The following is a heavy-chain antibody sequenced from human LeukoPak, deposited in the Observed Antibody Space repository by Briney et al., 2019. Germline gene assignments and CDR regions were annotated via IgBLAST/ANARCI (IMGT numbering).Heavy chain of an antibody. V-gene: IGHV4-34*01. CDR1: GGSFSGYY. CDR3: ATGIPKPDPIVVVPAAIRVAQALDN. D-gene: IGHD2-2*01. Sequence: SETLSLTCAVYGGSFSGYYWSWIRQPPGKGLEWIGEINHSGSTNYNPSLKSRVTISVDTSKTQFSLKLTSVTAADTAVYYCATGIPKPDPIVVVPAAIRVAQALDNWGQGTLVTVSS. J-gene: IGHJ4*02. CDR2: INHSGST.